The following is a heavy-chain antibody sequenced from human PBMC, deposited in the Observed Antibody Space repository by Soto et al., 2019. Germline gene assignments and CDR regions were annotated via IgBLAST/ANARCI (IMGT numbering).Heavy chain of an antibody. CDR2: ISDIAYT. D-gene: IGHD3-10*01. J-gene: IGHJ6*02. V-gene: IGHV4-59*08. CDR3: ARQGFGVLHGLVDV. Sequence: SETLSVTCTVSGGSMISYYWSWIRQPPGRGLEWIGFISDIAYTSYNPSLKGRVSISVDTSKNQFSLTLTSVTAADTAVYYCARQGFGVLHGLVDVWGQGTTVTVSS. CDR1: GGSMISYY.